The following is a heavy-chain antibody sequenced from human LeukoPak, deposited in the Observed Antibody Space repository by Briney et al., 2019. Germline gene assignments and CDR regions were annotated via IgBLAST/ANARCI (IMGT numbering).Heavy chain of an antibody. CDR2: INPNSGGT. J-gene: IGHJ4*02. CDR3: AILHSKDYDFWSGCYVDY. CDR1: GYTFTGYY. Sequence: GASVKVSCKASGYTFTGYYMHWVRQAPGQGLEWMGWINPNSGGTNYAQKFQGRVTMTRDTSISTAYMELSRLRSDDTAVYYCAILHSKDYDFWSGCYVDYWGQGTLVTVSS. D-gene: IGHD3-3*01. V-gene: IGHV1-2*02.